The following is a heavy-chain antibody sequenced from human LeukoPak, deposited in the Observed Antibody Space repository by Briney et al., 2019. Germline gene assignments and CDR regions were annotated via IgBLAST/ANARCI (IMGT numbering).Heavy chain of an antibody. Sequence: PGGSLRLSCAASGFTFSDYYMSWIRQAPGKGLEWVSYISSSGNSIYYADSVKGRFTISRDNAKNSLYLQMNSLRAEDTAVYYCARVGDRVAKAYDYWGQGTLVTVSS. CDR2: ISSSGNSI. V-gene: IGHV3-11*01. CDR3: ARVGDRVAKAYDY. D-gene: IGHD3-3*01. CDR1: GFTFSDYY. J-gene: IGHJ4*02.